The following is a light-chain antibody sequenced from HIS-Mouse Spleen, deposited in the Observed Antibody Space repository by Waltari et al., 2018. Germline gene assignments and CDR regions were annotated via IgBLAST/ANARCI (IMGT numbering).Light chain of an antibody. V-gene: IGLV1-47*01. Sequence: QSVLTQPPSASGTPGQRVTISCSGSSSNIGSNYVYWYQQLPGPAPKLLIYRNKQRPSGVPDRFSGSKSGTSASLAISGLRSEDEADYYCAAWDDSLSGVFGGGTKLTVL. J-gene: IGLJ2*01. CDR2: RNK. CDR3: AAWDDSLSGV. CDR1: SSNIGSNY.